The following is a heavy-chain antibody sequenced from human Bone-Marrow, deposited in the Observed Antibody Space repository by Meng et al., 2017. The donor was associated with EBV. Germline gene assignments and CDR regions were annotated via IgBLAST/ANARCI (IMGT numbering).Heavy chain of an antibody. D-gene: IGHD3-10*01. CDR3: ARGSMLRGVITWFGP. Sequence: QGQLQESEPGLVNPSQPLSLTCAVSGGSISSGGYFWSWIRQPPGKGLEWIGYIYYSGSTYYNPSLKSRVTISVDTSKNQFSLKLSSVTATDTAVYYCARGSMLRGVITWFGPWGQGTLVTVSS. J-gene: IGHJ5*02. CDR2: IYYSGST. V-gene: IGHV4-30-4*01. CDR1: GGSISSGGYF.